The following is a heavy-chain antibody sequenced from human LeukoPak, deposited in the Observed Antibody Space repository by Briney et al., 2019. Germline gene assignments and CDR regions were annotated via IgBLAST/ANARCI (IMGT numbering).Heavy chain of an antibody. Sequence: PSETLSLTCSVSGDSTAGYYWGWIRQSPGRAPEWLAYVYRSGQIDYNSSLGGRVTVPLDRSKNQFSLKLSSVTAADTAVYYCARHARGYSSSWGQGTLVTVSS. D-gene: IGHD6-13*01. CDR1: GDSTAGYY. CDR3: ARHARGYSSS. V-gene: IGHV4-59*08. CDR2: VYRSGQI. J-gene: IGHJ4*02.